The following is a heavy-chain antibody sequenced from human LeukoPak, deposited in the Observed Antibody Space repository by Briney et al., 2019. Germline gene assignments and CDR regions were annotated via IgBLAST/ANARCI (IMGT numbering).Heavy chain of an antibody. J-gene: IGHJ3*01. CDR3: AKGKVNHDGAFDF. V-gene: IGHV3-23*01. D-gene: IGHD1-14*01. Sequence: GGSLRLSCAASGFTFSSYAMSWVRQAPGKGLEWVSGIIDSGATTYYADSVKGRFTISRDNSKRTLSLQMNSLRAEDTAIYYCAKGKVNHDGAFDFWGQGTTVTVSS. CDR1: GFTFSSYA. CDR2: IIDSGATT.